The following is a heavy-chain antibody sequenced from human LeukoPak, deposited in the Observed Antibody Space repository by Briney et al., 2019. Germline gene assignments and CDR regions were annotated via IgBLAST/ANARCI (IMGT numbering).Heavy chain of an antibody. CDR3: ARRGGHGGSFDY. D-gene: IGHD4-23*01. J-gene: IGHJ4*02. Sequence: SETLSLTCTVSGGSISSYYWSWIRQLPGKGLEWIGYIFYSGSTNYNPSLRSRVTISLDTSKNQFSLKLSSVTAADTAVYYCARRGGHGGSFDYWGQGTLVTVSS. CDR1: GGSISSYY. CDR2: IFYSGST. V-gene: IGHV4-59*08.